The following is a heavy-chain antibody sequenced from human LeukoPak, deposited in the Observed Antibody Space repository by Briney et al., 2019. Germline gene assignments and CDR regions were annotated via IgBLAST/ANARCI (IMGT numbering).Heavy chain of an antibody. CDR1: GFTVSSNY. D-gene: IGHD6-19*01. V-gene: IGHV3-53*01. Sequence: GGSLRLSCAASGFTVSSNYMSWVRQAPGKGLEWVSVIYSSGSTYYADSVKGRFTISRDNSKNTLYLQMNSLRAEDTAVYYCASSYSSGWYWDWGQGTLVTVSS. CDR3: ASSYSSGWYWD. J-gene: IGHJ4*02. CDR2: IYSSGST.